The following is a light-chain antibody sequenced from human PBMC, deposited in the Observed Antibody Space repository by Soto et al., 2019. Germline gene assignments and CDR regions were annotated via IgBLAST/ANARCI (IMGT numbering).Light chain of an antibody. Sequence: QSALTQPASVSGSPGQSITISCTGTSSDDGGYNYVSWYQQHPGKAPKLMIYDVSNRPSGVSNRFSGSKSGNTASLTISGLQAEDEGDYYCSSYTSSSTPYVFGTGTKVTVL. CDR3: SSYTSSSTPYV. V-gene: IGLV2-14*01. CDR2: DVS. J-gene: IGLJ1*01. CDR1: SSDDGGYNY.